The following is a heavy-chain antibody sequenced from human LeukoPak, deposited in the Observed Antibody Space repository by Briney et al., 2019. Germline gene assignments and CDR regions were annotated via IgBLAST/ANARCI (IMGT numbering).Heavy chain of an antibody. J-gene: IGHJ5*02. D-gene: IGHD3-10*01. Sequence: SETLSLTCTVSGGSISGGGYSWSWIRQPPGKGLEWIGYIYHSGSTYYNPSLKSRVTISVDRSKNQFSLKLSSVTAADTAVYYCARGITMVRGVPNWFDPWGQGTLVTVSS. CDR3: ARGITMVRGVPNWFDP. V-gene: IGHV4-30-2*01. CDR1: GGSISGGGYS. CDR2: IYHSGST.